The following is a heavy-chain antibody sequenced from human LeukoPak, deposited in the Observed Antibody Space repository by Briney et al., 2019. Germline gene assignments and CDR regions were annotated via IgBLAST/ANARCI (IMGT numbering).Heavy chain of an antibody. CDR1: GFTFSGSA. CDR2: IRSKANSYAT. J-gene: IGHJ4*02. D-gene: IGHD3-22*01. Sequence: GGSLRLSCAASGFTFSGSAMHWVRQASGKGLEWVGRIRSKANSYATAYAASVKGRFTISRDDSKNTAYLQMNSLKTEDTAVYYCTRHYYDSSGRDLDYWGQGTLVTVSS. V-gene: IGHV3-73*01. CDR3: TRHYYDSSGRDLDY.